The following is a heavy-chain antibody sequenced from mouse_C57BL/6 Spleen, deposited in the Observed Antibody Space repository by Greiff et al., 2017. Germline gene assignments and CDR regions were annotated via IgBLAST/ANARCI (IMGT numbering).Heavy chain of an antibody. CDR2: IDPSDSYT. CDR3: AREREGYGSAY. Sequence: QVQLKQSGAELVKPGASVKLSCKASGYTFTSYWMQWVKQRPGQGLEWIGEIDPSDSYTNYNQKFKGKATLTVDTSSSTAYMQLSSLTSEDSAVYYCAREREGYGSAYWGQGTTLTVSS. J-gene: IGHJ2*01. V-gene: IGHV1-50*01. CDR1: GYTFTSYW. D-gene: IGHD2-2*01.